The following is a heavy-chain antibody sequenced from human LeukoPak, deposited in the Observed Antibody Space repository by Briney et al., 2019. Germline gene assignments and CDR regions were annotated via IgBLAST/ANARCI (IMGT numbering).Heavy chain of an antibody. CDR2: IYTSGST. Sequence: SETLSLTCTVSGGSISSYYWSWIRQPAGKGLEWIGRIYTSGSTNYNPSLKSRVTMSVDTSKNQFSLKLSSVTAADTAVYYCARVRVVRFGVVTMDYFDYWGQGTLVTVSS. V-gene: IGHV4-4*07. D-gene: IGHD3-3*01. CDR3: ARVRVVRFGVVTMDYFDY. CDR1: GGSISSYY. J-gene: IGHJ4*02.